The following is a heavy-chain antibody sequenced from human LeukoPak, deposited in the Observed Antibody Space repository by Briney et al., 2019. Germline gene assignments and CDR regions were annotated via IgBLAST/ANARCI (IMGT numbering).Heavy chain of an antibody. CDR1: GGSISSGGYS. V-gene: IGHV4-30-2*01. CDR3: ARANTYSSGWYKGAFDI. CDR2: IYHSGST. J-gene: IGHJ3*02. Sequence: SETLSITCAVSGGSISSGGYSWSWIRQPPGKGLEWIGYIYHSGSTYYNPSLKSRVTISVDRSKNQFSLKLSSVTAADTAVYYCARANTYSSGWYKGAFDIWGQGTMVTVSS. D-gene: IGHD6-19*01.